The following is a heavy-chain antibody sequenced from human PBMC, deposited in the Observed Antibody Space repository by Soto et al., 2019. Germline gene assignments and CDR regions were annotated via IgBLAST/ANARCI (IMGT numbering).Heavy chain of an antibody. CDR3: TTDIVATISYYYGMDV. J-gene: IGHJ6*02. Sequence: GGSLRLSCAASGFTFSNAWMSWVRQAPGKGLEWVGRIKSKTDGGTTDYAAPVKGRFTISRDDSKNTLYLQMNSLKTEDTAVYYCTTDIVATISYYYGMDVWGQGTTVTVSS. D-gene: IGHD5-12*01. CDR2: IKSKTDGGTT. V-gene: IGHV3-15*01. CDR1: GFTFSNAW.